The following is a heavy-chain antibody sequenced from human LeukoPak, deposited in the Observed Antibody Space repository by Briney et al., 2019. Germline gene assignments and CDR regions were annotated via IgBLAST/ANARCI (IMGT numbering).Heavy chain of an antibody. V-gene: IGHV3-7*02. CDR1: GFTFSGSA. J-gene: IGHJ4*02. CDR2: IKQDGSEK. CDR3: ARGGSLDY. D-gene: IGHD1-26*01. Sequence: PGGSLRLSCAASGFTFSGSAMHWGRQASGKGLEWVANIKQDGSEKYYVDSVKGRVTIARDNAKNSLYLQMNNLRAEDPAVYYCARGGSLDYWGQGTLVTVSS.